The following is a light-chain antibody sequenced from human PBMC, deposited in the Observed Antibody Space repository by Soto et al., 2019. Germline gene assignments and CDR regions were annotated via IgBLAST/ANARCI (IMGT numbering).Light chain of an antibody. CDR2: GES. CDR3: QQCDGTSWT. V-gene: IGKV3-20*01. J-gene: IGKJ1*01. CDR1: QSVSGNN. Sequence: EIVLTQSPGTLSLSAVERATLSGRASQSVSGNNLAWYQQKPGRPPRLLIYGESSRASGVPDRFSGSGSGTNFTLTINRLEPEDFAVYYCQQCDGTSWTFGQGTKVDIK.